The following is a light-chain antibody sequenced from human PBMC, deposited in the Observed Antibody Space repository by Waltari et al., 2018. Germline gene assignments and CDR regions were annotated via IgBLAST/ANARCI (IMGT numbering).Light chain of an antibody. J-gene: IGLJ3*02. Sequence: QSALTQPASVSGSPGQSITISCTGTSSDVGGHNYVSWYQQHPGKVPNLLIFDVSNRPSGVSNRFSGSKSGNTASLTISGLQAEDESDYYCCSFTSRSTWVFGGGTKLTVL. CDR3: CSFTSRSTWV. CDR2: DVS. V-gene: IGLV2-14*01. CDR1: SSDVGGHNY.